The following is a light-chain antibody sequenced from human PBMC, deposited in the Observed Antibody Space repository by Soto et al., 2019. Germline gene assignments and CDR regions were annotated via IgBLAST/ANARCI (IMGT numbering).Light chain of an antibody. V-gene: IGLV1-40*01. CDR1: SSNIGAGYD. CDR2: TNS. CDR3: QSYDSSLSVYV. Sequence: QAVVTQPPSVSGAPGQRVTISCTGSSSNIGAGYDVHWYQHLPGTAPKLLIYTNSHRPSGVPDRFSGSKSGTSASLAITGLQAEDEADYYCQSYDSSLSVYVFGTGTKVTVL. J-gene: IGLJ1*01.